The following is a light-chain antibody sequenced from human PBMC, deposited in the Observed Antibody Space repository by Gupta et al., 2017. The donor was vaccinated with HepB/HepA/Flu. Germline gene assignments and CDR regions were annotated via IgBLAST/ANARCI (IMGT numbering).Light chain of an antibody. Sequence: QSDLTQPASLSGSPGQSTTISCTGPSSDIGNYNFVSWYSQYPVKAPTLLIYDVSSRPAGVAARFSASKSANTASLTISALQTEDAADYHYSSYTTSNTIVFGGGTKVTVL. CDR3: SSYTTSNTIV. CDR1: SSDIGNYNF. J-gene: IGLJ2*01. V-gene: IGLV2-14*03. CDR2: DVS.